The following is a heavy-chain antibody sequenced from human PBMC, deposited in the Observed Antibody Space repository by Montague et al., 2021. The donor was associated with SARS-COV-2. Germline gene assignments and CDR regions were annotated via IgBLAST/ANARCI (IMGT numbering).Heavy chain of an antibody. J-gene: IGHJ4*02. V-gene: IGHV4-34*01. D-gene: IGHD2-2*01. Sequence: SETLSLTCAVYGGSFSGYYWSWIRQPPGKGLEWIGEINHSGSTNYNPSPKSQVTISLDTSKTHSSLKLSSTTAAATAVYSCARGGRQLSDIVVVPAAITSYGHVFGYWGQGTLVTVSS. CDR3: ARGGRQLSDIVVVPAAITSYGHVFGY. CDR1: GGSFSGYY. CDR2: INHSGST.